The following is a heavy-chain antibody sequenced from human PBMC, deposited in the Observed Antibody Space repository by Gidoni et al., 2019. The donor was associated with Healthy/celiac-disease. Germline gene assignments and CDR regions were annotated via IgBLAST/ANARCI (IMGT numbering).Heavy chain of an antibody. CDR3: ARDLTGYCSSTSCYAPGYFQH. Sequence: QLQLQESGPGLVKPSETLSLTCTVSGGSISSSSYYWGWIRQPPGKGLEWIGSIYYSGSTYYNPSLKSRVTISVDTSKNQFSLKLSSVTAADTAVYYCARDLTGYCSSTSCYAPGYFQHWGQGTLVTVSS. D-gene: IGHD2-2*01. CDR2: IYYSGST. J-gene: IGHJ1*01. V-gene: IGHV4-39*07. CDR1: GGSISSSSYY.